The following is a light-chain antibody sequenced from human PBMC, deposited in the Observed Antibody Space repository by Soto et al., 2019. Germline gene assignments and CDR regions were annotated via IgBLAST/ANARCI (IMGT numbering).Light chain of an antibody. J-gene: IGLJ1*01. V-gene: IGLV2-14*01. CDR2: DVS. CDR1: SSDIGGYNY. CDR3: SSYTSSSTYV. Sequence: QSVLTQPASVSGSPGQAITISCTGTSSDIGGYNYVSWYQQHPGKAPKLMIYDVSNRPSGVSNRFSGSKSGNTASLTISGRQAEDDADYYCSSYTSSSTYVFAAGTKVTVL.